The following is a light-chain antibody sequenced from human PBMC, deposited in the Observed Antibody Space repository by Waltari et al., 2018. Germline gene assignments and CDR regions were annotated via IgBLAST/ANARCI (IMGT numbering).Light chain of an antibody. V-gene: IGKV4-1*01. J-gene: IGKJ5*01. CDR3: QQYYSTPPT. CDR2: WAS. Sequence: DIVMTQSPDSLAVSLGERVSINSKSSQTLLYSSNNKNYLAWYQQKPGQPPKLLIYWASARESGVPDRFSGSGSGTDFTLTISSLQAEDVAVYYCQQYYSTPPTFGQGTRLEIK. CDR1: QTLLYSSNNKNY.